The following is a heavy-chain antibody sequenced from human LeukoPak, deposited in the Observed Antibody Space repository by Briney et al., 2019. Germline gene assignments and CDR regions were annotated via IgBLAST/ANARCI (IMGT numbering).Heavy chain of an antibody. J-gene: IGHJ4*02. CDR1: GFTFIDYD. D-gene: IGHD6-19*01. CDR3: ARGGIQVSGIDEFDY. V-gene: IGHV3-13*01. Sequence: GGSLRLSCAASGFTFIDYDMHWVRQVIGKGLEWASAIGIRGDTHYSGSVKGRFTISRENAESSLYLQMNSLRAEDTAVYYCARGGIQVSGIDEFDYWGQGTLVTVSS. CDR2: IGIRGDT.